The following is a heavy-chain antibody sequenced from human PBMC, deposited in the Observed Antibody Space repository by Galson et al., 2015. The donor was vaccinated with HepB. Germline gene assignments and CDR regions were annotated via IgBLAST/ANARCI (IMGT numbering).Heavy chain of an antibody. Sequence: SVKVSCKASGYTFTSYGISWMRQAPGQGLEWMGWISAYNGNTNYAQKLQGRVTMTTDTSTSTAYMELRSLRSDDTAVYYCARGEAYCGGDCYSSLWGSHNNEYFQHWGQGTLVTVSS. J-gene: IGHJ1*01. CDR1: GYTFTSYG. D-gene: IGHD2-21*01. CDR2: ISAYNGNT. V-gene: IGHV1-18*01. CDR3: ARGEAYCGGDCYSSLWGSHNNEYFQH.